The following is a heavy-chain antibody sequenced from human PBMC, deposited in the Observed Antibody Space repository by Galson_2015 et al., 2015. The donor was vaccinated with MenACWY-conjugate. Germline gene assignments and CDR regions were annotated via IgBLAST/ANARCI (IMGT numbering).Heavy chain of an antibody. CDR2: IDPVNSNI. CDR3: ARHPPGGRGMDV. CDR1: GYSFTNYW. V-gene: IGHV5-51*01. J-gene: IGHJ6*02. D-gene: IGHD1-26*01. Sequence: QSGAEVKKPGESLTISCKGSGYSFTNYWIAWVRQMRGKGLEWVGLIDPVNSNIRYSPSFQGQVTISADKSISTAYLQWTSLRASDTAMYYCARHPPGGRGMDVWGQGTTVTVSS.